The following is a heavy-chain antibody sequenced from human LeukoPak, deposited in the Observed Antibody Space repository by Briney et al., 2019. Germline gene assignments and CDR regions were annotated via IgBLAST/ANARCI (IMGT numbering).Heavy chain of an antibody. CDR2: ISGSGGNT. Sequence: GGSLRLSCAVSGITLSNYGMSWVRQAPGKGLEWVSGISGSGGNTYYADSVKGRFTISRDNSKNTLYLQMNSLRAEDTAVYYCARGQSGSYYYFDYWGQGTLVTVSS. V-gene: IGHV3-23*01. CDR1: GITLSNYG. D-gene: IGHD1-26*01. J-gene: IGHJ4*02. CDR3: ARGQSGSYYYFDY.